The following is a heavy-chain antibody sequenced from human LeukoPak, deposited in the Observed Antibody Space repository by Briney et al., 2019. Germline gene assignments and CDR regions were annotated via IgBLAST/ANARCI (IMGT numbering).Heavy chain of an antibody. V-gene: IGHV3-7*03. CDR3: VREGVITLPALYYFDY. J-gene: IGHJ4*02. D-gene: IGHD3-10*01. Sequence: GGSLRLSCAASGFTFSSYWMSWVRQAPGKGLEWVANIKRDGSEKYYVDSVKGRFTISRDNAKNSLYLQMNSLRAEDTAVYYCVREGVITLPALYYFDYWGQGTLVTVSS. CDR1: GFTFSSYW. CDR2: IKRDGSEK.